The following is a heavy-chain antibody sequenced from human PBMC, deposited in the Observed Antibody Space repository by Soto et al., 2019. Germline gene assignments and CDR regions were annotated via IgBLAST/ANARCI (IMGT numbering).Heavy chain of an antibody. CDR2: INAGNGNT. V-gene: IGHV1-3*01. J-gene: IGHJ6*02. CDR3: ARDRRGYSYGDGYYYGMDV. D-gene: IGHD5-18*01. Sequence: GASVKVSCKASGYTFTSYAMHWVRQAPGQRLEWMGWINAGNGNTKYSQKFQGRVTITMDTSASTAYMELSSLRSEDTAVYYCARDRRGYSYGDGYYYGMDVWGQGTTVTVS. CDR1: GYTFTSYA.